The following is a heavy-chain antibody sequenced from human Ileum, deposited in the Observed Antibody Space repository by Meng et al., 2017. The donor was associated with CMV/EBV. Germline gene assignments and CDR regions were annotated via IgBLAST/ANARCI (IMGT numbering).Heavy chain of an antibody. CDR2: ISSSSSYI. V-gene: IGHV3-21*01. CDR1: GFTFSSYS. CDR3: ARDQEYSSSSRNDY. Sequence: GESLKISCAASGFTFSSYSMNWVRQAPGKGLEWVSSISSSSSYIYYADSVKGRFTISRDNAKNSLYLQMNRLRAEDTAVYYCARDQEYSSSSRNDYWGQGTLVTVSS. J-gene: IGHJ4*02. D-gene: IGHD6-6*01.